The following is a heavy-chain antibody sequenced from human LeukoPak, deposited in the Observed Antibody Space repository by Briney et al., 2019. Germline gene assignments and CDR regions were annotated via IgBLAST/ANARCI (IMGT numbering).Heavy chain of an antibody. CDR3: AKGFDAADYYGGQGGFDF. CDR1: GYIFTGHY. V-gene: IGHV1-2*02. D-gene: IGHD3-10*01. J-gene: IGHJ3*01. CDR2: INPNSGDT. Sequence: GASVKVSCKTSGYIFTGHYLHWVRQAPGQGLEWMGWINPNSGDTNYAQKFQGKISMTADTSTSTAYMELRRLRSDDTAVYYCAKGFDAADYYGGQGGFDFWGQGTKVIVSS.